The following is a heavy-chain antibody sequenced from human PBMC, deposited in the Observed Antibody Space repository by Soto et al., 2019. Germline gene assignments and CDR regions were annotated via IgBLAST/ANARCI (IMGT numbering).Heavy chain of an antibody. D-gene: IGHD3-22*01. J-gene: IGHJ6*02. V-gene: IGHV1-24*01. CDR3: ATVSGYDSSGYPLISMDV. CDR1: GYTLTELC. CDR2: FDPEDGET. Sequence: EASVKVSCKVSGYTLTELCMRWVRQAPGKGLEWMGGFDPEDGETIYAQKFQGRVTMTEDTSTDTAYMELSSLRSEETAVYYCATVSGYDSSGYPLISMDVWGQGTTVTVSS.